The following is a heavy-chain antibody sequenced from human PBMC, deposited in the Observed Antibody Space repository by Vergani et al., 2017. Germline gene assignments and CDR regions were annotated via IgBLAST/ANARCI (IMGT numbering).Heavy chain of an antibody. CDR1: GFTFSSYA. D-gene: IGHD6-19*01. Sequence: VQLVESGGGLVQPGRSLRLSCAASGFTFSSYAMHWVRQAPGKGLEWVAVISYDGSNKYYADSVKGRFNISRDNSKNTLYLQMNSLRAEDTAVYYCARENSSGWYGSLAAFDIWGQGTMVSVSS. V-gene: IGHV3-30*07. CDR3: ARENSSGWYGSLAAFDI. CDR2: ISYDGSNK. J-gene: IGHJ3*02.